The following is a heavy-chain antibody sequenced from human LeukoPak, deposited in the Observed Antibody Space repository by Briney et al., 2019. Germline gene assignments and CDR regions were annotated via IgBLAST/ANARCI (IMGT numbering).Heavy chain of an antibody. J-gene: IGHJ4*02. CDR2: INHSGST. CDR1: GGSFSGYY. V-gene: IGHV4-34*01. CDR3: ARVGLRYYGSGRGPFDY. D-gene: IGHD3-10*01. Sequence: SETLSLTCAVYGGSFSGYYWSWIRQPPGKGLEWIGEINHSGSTNHNPSLKSRVTISVDTSKNQFSLKLSSVTAADTAVYYCARVGLRYYGSGRGPFDYWGQGTLVTVSS.